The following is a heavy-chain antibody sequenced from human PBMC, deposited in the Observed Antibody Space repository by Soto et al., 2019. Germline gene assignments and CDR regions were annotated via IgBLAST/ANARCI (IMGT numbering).Heavy chain of an antibody. CDR2: KYYRYKWYN. CDR3: ARDGIGFHWYVDL. CDR1: GDSVSSGTAT. V-gene: IGHV6-1*01. Sequence: QVQLQQSGPVLVTPSQTLSLICAISGDSVSSGTATWSWIRQSPSRGLEWLGRKYYRYKWYNDYAVSVRGRIVTTPDTSKHRLSLQVHSVTPEDTAIYFCARDGIGFHWYVDLWGRGTPVTVSS. D-gene: IGHD6-19*01. J-gene: IGHJ2*01.